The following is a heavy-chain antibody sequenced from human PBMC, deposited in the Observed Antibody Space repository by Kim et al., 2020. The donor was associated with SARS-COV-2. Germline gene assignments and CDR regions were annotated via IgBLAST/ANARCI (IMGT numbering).Heavy chain of an antibody. CDR1: GFTFSSYA. D-gene: IGHD1-7*01. V-gene: IGHV3-23*01. J-gene: IGHJ6*02. CDR2: ISGSGGST. Sequence: GGSLRLSCAASGFTFSSYAMSWVRQAPGKGLEWVSAISGSGGSTYYADSVKGRFTISRDNSKNTLYLQMNSLRAEDTAVYYCAKDLRFPYNWNYHYYGMDVWGQGTTVTVSS. CDR3: AKDLRFPYNWNYHYYGMDV.